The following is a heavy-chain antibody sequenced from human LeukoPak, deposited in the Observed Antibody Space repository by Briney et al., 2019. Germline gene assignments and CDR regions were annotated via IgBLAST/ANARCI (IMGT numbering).Heavy chain of an antibody. J-gene: IGHJ4*02. Sequence: GGSLRLSCAASGFTFSSYSMNWVRQAPGKGLEWVSSITSSSSYIYYADSVKGRFTISRDNAKNSLYLQMNSLRAEDTAVYYCASGPEYYDILACYRSPPPTLDYWGQGTLVTVSS. CDR3: ASGPEYYDILACYRSPPPTLDY. V-gene: IGHV3-21*01. CDR1: GFTFSSYS. CDR2: ITSSSSYI. D-gene: IGHD3-9*01.